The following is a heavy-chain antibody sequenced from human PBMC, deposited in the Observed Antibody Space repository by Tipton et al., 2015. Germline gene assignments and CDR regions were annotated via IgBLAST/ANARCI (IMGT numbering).Heavy chain of an antibody. V-gene: IGHV3-48*01. D-gene: IGHD3-9*01. Sequence: SLRLSCETSGFTFKSYSFSWIRQTPGKGLEWVSCISSSTTIIYYADSVKGRFTISRDDAKNSLFLQLDSLRAEDSAVYYCARVDLRPLRYFDLWGRGTLVTVSS. J-gene: IGHJ2*01. CDR3: ARVDLRPLRYFDL. CDR1: GFTFKSYS. CDR2: ISSSTTII.